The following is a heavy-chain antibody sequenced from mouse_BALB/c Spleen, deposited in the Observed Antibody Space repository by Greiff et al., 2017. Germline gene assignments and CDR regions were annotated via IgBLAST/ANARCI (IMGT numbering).Heavy chain of an antibody. CDR1: GYTFSSYW. J-gene: IGHJ3*01. CDR3: AMITTVVSY. V-gene: IGHV1-9*01. Sequence: VQLQQSGAELMKPGASVKISCKATGYTFSSYWIEWVKQRPGHGLEWIGEILPGSGSTNYNEKFKGKATLTADTSSNTAYMQLSSLTSEDSAVYYCAMITTVVSYWGQGTLVTVSA. D-gene: IGHD1-1*01. CDR2: ILPGSGST.